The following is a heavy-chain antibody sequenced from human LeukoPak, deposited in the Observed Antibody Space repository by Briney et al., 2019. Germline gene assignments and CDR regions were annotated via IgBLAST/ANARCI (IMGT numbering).Heavy chain of an antibody. CDR3: ARDLRLVPAAILETAWGSSSLFDY. Sequence: GGSLRLSCAASEFTFDNYAMSWVRQAPGKGLEWVSVISGSGYYSYYADSVKGRFTVSRDNSKNTLYLQMNSLRAEDTAVYYCARDLRLVPAAILETAWGSSSLFDYWGQGTLVTVSS. CDR2: ISGSGYYS. D-gene: IGHD2-2*02. V-gene: IGHV3-23*01. CDR1: EFTFDNYA. J-gene: IGHJ4*02.